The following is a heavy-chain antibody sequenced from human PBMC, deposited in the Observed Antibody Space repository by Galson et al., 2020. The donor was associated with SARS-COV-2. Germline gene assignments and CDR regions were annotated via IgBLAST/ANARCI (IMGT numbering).Heavy chain of an antibody. CDR2: ISRDGSNK. J-gene: IGHJ6*02. D-gene: IGHD2-15*01. V-gene: IGHV3-9*01. Sequence: GGSLRLSCAASGFTFTHYAMYWVRQVPGKGLEWVSGISRDGSNKLYADSVRGRFTISRDNAKNSLYLQMSSLRLDDTALYYCSRDFLNTRFCDGGSCYWGYSMDVWGQGTTVTVSS. CDR1: GFTFTHYA. CDR3: SRDFLNTRFCDGGSCYWGYSMDV.